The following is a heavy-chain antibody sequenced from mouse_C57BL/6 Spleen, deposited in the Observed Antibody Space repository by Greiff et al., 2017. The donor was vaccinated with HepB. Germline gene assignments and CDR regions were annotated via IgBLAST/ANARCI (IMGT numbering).Heavy chain of an antibody. CDR1: GYSITSGYY. J-gene: IGHJ2*01. D-gene: IGHD1-1*01. CDR2: ISYDGSN. CDR3: ARLYYDGSSYFDY. V-gene: IGHV3-6*01. Sequence: DVKLQESGPGLVKPSQSLSLTCSVTGYSITSGYYWNWIRQFPGNKLEWMGYISYDGSNNYNPSLKNRISITRDTSKNQFFLKLNSVTTEDTATYYCARLYYDGSSYFDYWGQGTTLTVSS.